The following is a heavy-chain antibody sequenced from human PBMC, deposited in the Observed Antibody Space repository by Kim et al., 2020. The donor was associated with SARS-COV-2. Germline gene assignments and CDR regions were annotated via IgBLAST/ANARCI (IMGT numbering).Heavy chain of an antibody. J-gene: IGHJ1*01. V-gene: IGHV3-66*01. Sequence: YADSVKGRLIISGDQSKNTLYLQMNSLRAEDTAVYYCATVVFYYDAGYFKNWGQGTLVIVSS. D-gene: IGHD3-22*01. CDR3: ATVVFYYDAGYFKN.